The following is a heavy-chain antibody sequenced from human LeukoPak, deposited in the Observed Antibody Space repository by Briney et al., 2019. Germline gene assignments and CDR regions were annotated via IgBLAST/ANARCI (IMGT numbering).Heavy chain of an antibody. CDR3: ARGSRYWGLDY. CDR2: INHSGST. V-gene: IGHV4-34*01. CDR1: GGSFSGYY. J-gene: IGHJ4*02. D-gene: IGHD7-27*01. Sequence: PSETLSLTCAVYGGSFSGYYWSWIRQPPGKGLEWIGEINHSGSTNYNPSLKSRVTISVDTSKNQFSLKLSSVTAADTAVYYCARGSRYWGLDYWGQGTLATVSS.